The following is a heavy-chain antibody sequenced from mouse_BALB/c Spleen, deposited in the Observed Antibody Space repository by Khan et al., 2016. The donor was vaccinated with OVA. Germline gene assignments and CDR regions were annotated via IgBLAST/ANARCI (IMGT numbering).Heavy chain of an antibody. CDR1: GYTFTDYG. V-gene: IGHV9-3-1*01. J-gene: IGHJ3*01. CDR3: ASSPTWFAY. Sequence: QIQLVQSGPELKKPGETVKISCKASGYTFTDYGMNWVKQAPGKGLKWMGWINTYIGEPTYADDFKGRFAFSLETSASTASLQINNLRNEDTATYICASSPTWFAYWGQGTLVTVSA. CDR2: INTYIGEP.